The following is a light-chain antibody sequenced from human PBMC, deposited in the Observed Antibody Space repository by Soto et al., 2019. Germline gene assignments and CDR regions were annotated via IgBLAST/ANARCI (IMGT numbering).Light chain of an antibody. CDR2: DAS. J-gene: IGKJ4*01. CDR1: QGVTTN. Sequence: VMTQSPDTLSVSPGERATLSCRAGQGVTTNFAWYQQKSGQSPRLLIYDASNRATGIPARFSGSGSGTEFTLTISSLQSEDFAVYYCQQYDNWPLTFGGGTKVDIK. V-gene: IGKV3D-15*01. CDR3: QQYDNWPLT.